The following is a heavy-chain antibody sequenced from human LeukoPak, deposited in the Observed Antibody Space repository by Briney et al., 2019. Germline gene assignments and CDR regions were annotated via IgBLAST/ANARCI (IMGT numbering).Heavy chain of an antibody. J-gene: IGHJ4*02. V-gene: IGHV3-23*01. Sequence: GESLRLSCAASGFTFSSYAMSWVRQAPGKGLEWVSAISGSGGSTYYADSVKGRFTISRDNSKNTLYLQMNSLTAEDTAVYYCAKDSFWLPHYWGQGTLVTVSS. CDR2: ISGSGGST. CDR1: GFTFSSYA. CDR3: AKDSFWLPHY. D-gene: IGHD5-12*01.